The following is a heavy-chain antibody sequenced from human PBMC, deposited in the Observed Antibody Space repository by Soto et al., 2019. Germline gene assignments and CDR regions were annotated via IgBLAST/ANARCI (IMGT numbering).Heavy chain of an antibody. D-gene: IGHD6-19*01. CDR1: GYTFTSYD. CDR3: GRGGSSGWYHYYYYMDV. V-gene: IGHV1-8*01. J-gene: IGHJ6*03. Sequence: ASVKVSCKASGYTFTSYDINWVRQATGQGLEWMGWMNPNSGNTGYAQKFQGRVTMTRNTSISTAYMELSSLRSEDTAVYYCGRGGSSGWYHYYYYMDVWGKGTTVTVSS. CDR2: MNPNSGNT.